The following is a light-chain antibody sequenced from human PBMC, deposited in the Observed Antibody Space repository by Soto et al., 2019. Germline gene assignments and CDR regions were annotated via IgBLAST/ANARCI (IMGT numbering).Light chain of an antibody. CDR3: QQSDTMPWT. CDR2: ATS. Sequence: DIQMTQSPSSLSASVGDRVTITCRASRTISSYLNWYVQKAGTAPSLLISATSDLKNGVPSRFRGSGSGTNFSLTISSLQPEDSATYYCQQSDTMPWTFGRGTTVEI. CDR1: RTISSY. J-gene: IGKJ1*01. V-gene: IGKV1-39*01.